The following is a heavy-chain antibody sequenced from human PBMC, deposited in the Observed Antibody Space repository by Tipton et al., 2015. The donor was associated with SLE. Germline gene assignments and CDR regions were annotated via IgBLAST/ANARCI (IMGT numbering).Heavy chain of an antibody. D-gene: IGHD3-10*01. CDR1: GGSISSHY. CDR3: ARFGPLDYYYMDV. Sequence: TLSLTCTVSGGSISSHYWSWIRQPPGKGLEWIGSVYYSGRTYYNPSLKSRVTISVDTSKNQFSLKLSSVTAADTAVYYCARFGPLDYYYMDVWGKGTTVTVSS. CDR2: VYYSGRT. J-gene: IGHJ6*03. V-gene: IGHV4-59*11.